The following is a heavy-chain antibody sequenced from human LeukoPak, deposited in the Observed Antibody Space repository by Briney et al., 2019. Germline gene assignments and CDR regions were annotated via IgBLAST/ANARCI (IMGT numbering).Heavy chain of an antibody. CDR3: ARVWWEYYYDSSGYRPLRGFDY. CDR1: GFTVSSNY. D-gene: IGHD3-22*01. J-gene: IGHJ4*02. V-gene: IGHV3-66*01. CDR2: IYSGGST. Sequence: PGGSLRLSCAASGFTVSSNYMSWVRQAPGKGLEWVSVIYSGGSTYYADSVKGRFTISRDNSKNTLYLQMNSLRAEDTAVYYCARVWWEYYYDSSGYRPLRGFDYWGQGTLVTVSS.